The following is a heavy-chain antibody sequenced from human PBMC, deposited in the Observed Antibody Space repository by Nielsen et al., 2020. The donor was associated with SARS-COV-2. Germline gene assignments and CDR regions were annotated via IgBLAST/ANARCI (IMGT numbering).Heavy chain of an antibody. CDR1: GFTFSSYA. D-gene: IGHD6-6*01. CDR2: ISYDGSNK. CDR3: ARDFDNIEYSSSSPWKVLTGIHYYYYMDV. J-gene: IGHJ6*03. Sequence: GGSLRLSCAASGFTFSSYAMHWVRQAPGKGLEWVAVISYDGSNKYCADSVKGRFTISRDNSKNTLYLQMNSLRAEDTAVYYCARDFDNIEYSSSSPWKVLTGIHYYYYMDVWGKGTTVTVSS. V-gene: IGHV3-30-3*01.